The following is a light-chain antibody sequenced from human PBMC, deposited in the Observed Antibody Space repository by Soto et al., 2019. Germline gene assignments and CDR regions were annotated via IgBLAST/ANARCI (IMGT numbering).Light chain of an antibody. CDR3: SSYTSSSTLL. Sequence: QSALTQPASVSGSPGQSITISCTGTSSDVGGYNYVSWYQQHPGKVPKLMIYDVTNRPSGVSNRFSGSKSGNTASLTISGLQAEDEADYYCSSYTSSSTLLFGGGTKVTVL. J-gene: IGLJ2*01. V-gene: IGLV2-14*01. CDR2: DVT. CDR1: SSDVGGYNY.